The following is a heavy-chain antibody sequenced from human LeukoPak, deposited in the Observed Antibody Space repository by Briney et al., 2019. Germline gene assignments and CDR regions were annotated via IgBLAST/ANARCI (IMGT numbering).Heavy chain of an antibody. V-gene: IGHV4-39*07. CDR1: GGSISSSSYY. J-gene: IGHJ3*01. CDR2: IYYSGST. Sequence: SETLSLTCTVSGGSISSSSYYWGWIRQPPGKGLEWIGSIYYSGSTYYNPSLKSRVTISVDTSKNQFSLKLSSVTAADTAVHYCARDFEYSSSSNAFDVWGQGTMVTVSS. D-gene: IGHD6-6*01. CDR3: ARDFEYSSSSNAFDV.